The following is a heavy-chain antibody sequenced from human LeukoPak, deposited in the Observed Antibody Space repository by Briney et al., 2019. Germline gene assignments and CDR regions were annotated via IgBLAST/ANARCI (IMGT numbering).Heavy chain of an antibody. CDR1: GFTFSDHS. Sequence: PGGSLRLSCAASGFTFSDHSMNRVRQAPGKGLEWVSYISGSSSSIYYADSVRGRFTISRDNAKNSVYLQMNSLRAEDTAVYYCSGRGVGATITDYWGQGTLVTVSS. CDR2: ISGSSSSI. J-gene: IGHJ4*02. D-gene: IGHD1-26*01. CDR3: SGRGVGATITDY. V-gene: IGHV3-48*04.